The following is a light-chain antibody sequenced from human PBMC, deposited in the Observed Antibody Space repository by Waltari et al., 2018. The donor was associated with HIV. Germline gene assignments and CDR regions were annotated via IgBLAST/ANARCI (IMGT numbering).Light chain of an antibody. CDR2: GAS. CDR1: QSISSNY. J-gene: IGKJ1*01. CDR3: QQYGNSPWT. Sequence: EIVLTQSPGTLSLSPGERATLTCRASQSISSNYLAWYQHKPSQSPRLLIYGASSRAPGIPDRFSGSGSETDFTLTVYRLEPEDFAVYYCQQYGNSPWTFGQGTKVEI. V-gene: IGKV3-20*01.